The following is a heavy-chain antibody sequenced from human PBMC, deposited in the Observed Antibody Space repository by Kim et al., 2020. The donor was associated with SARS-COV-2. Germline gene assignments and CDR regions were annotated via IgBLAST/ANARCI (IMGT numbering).Heavy chain of an antibody. D-gene: IGHD6-13*01. V-gene: IGHV3-30-3*01. CDR1: GFTFSSYA. CDR3: ARDSQLVETDY. J-gene: IGHJ4*02. CDR2: ISYDGSNK. Sequence: GGSLRLSCAASGFTFSSYAMHWVRQAPGKGLEWVAVISYDGSNKYYADSVKGRFTISRDNSKNTLYLQMNSLRAEDTAVYYCARDSQLVETDYWGQGTLVTVSS.